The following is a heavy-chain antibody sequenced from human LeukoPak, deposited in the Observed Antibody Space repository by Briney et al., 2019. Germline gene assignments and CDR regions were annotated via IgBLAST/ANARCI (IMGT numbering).Heavy chain of an antibody. Sequence: SVKVSCKASGGTFNTFAISWVRQAPGQGLEWMGGIIPFFGAANYAQRFQDRFTITTDESTTTAYMELNSLTSDDTAAYYCARPDFSGFDWGFDFWGQGTLVTVYS. D-gene: IGHD5-12*01. CDR3: ARPDFSGFDWGFDF. CDR1: GGTFNTFA. CDR2: IIPFFGAA. V-gene: IGHV1-69*05. J-gene: IGHJ4*02.